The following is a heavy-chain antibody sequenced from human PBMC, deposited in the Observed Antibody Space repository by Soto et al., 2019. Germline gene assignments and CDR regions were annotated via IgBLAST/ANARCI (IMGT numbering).Heavy chain of an antibody. J-gene: IGHJ6*02. V-gene: IGHV4-4*02. Sequence: SETLSLTCAVSGGSISSSNWWSWVRQPPGKGLEWIGEIYHSGSTNYNPSLKSRVTISVDKSKNQFSLKLSSVTAADTAVYYCARGEQLLPYYYYGMDFWGQGTTVTVPS. CDR3: ARGEQLLPYYYYGMDF. D-gene: IGHD2-15*01. CDR2: IYHSGST. CDR1: GGSISSSNW.